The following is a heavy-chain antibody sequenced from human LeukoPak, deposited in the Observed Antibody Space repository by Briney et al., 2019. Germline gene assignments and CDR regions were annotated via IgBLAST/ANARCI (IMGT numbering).Heavy chain of an antibody. D-gene: IGHD2-2*01. CDR3: ARGRPSYCSSTSCYYYYMDV. J-gene: IGHJ6*03. CDR1: GYTFTSYD. Sequence: ASVKVSCKASGYTFTSYDINWVRQATGQGLEWMGWMNPNSGNTGYAQKFQGRVTITRNTSISTAYMELSSLRSEDTAVYYCARGRPSYCSSTSCYYYYMDVWGKGTTVTVSS. V-gene: IGHV1-8*03. CDR2: MNPNSGNT.